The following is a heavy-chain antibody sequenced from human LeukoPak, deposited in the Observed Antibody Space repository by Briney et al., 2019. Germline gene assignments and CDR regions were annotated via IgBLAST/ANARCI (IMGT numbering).Heavy chain of an antibody. V-gene: IGHV4-34*01. J-gene: IGHJ2*01. CDR3: ARDSIAATTVWYFDL. Sequence: SETLSLTCAVYGVSFSGYYWSWIRQPPGKGLEWIGEINHSGSTNYNPSLKSRVTISVDTSKNQFSLKLSFVTAADTAVYYCARDSIAATTVWYFDLWGRGTLVTVSS. D-gene: IGHD6-6*01. CDR1: GVSFSGYY. CDR2: INHSGST.